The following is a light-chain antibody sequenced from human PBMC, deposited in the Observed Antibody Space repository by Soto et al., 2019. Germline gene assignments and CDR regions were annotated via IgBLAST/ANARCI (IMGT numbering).Light chain of an antibody. Sequence: DIPLTQSPSFLSASVGDRVTITCRASQGISSYLVWYQQKPGKAPKLLIYAASTLQSGVPSRFSGSGSGTEFTLTISSLQPEDFATYYCQHLDSYSTFGQGTRLEIK. CDR1: QGISSY. V-gene: IGKV1-9*01. CDR3: QHLDSYST. CDR2: AAS. J-gene: IGKJ5*01.